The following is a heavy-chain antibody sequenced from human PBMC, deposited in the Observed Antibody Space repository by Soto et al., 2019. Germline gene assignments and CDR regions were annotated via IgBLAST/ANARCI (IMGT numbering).Heavy chain of an antibody. Sequence: PGGSLRLSCAASGFTFSFYWMHWVRQTPGKGLVWVSRINSDGSSTNYADFVKGRFTISRDNAKNSLYLQMNSLRDEDTAVYYCAREGGNLNWFDPWGQGTLVTVSS. CDR3: AREGGNLNWFDP. D-gene: IGHD1-26*01. V-gene: IGHV3-74*01. CDR1: GFTFSFYW. J-gene: IGHJ5*02. CDR2: INSDGSST.